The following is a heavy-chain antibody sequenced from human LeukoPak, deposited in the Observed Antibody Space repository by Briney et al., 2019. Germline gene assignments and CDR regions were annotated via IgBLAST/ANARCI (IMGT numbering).Heavy chain of an antibody. Sequence: SETLSLTCTVSGGTISSYYWSWVRQPPGKGLEWIGYVYYSGSTNYNPSLKSRVTISVAAYKNQFSLTLSFCTSADTALYFFGSTSSGWSGDAFDIWGQGTMVTVSS. CDR2: VYYSGST. CDR3: GSTSSGWSGDAFDI. V-gene: IGHV4-59*01. D-gene: IGHD6-19*01. CDR1: GGTISSYY. J-gene: IGHJ3*02.